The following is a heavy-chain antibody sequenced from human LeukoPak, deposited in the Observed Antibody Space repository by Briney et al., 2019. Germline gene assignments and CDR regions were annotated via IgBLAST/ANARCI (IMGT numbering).Heavy chain of an antibody. CDR3: TADYGSGSYDY. CDR1: GFTFSNAW. CDR2: IKSKTDGGTT. Sequence: GGSLRLSCAASGFTFSNAWMSWVRQAPGKGLEWVGRIKSKTDGGTTDYAAPVKGRFTISRDDSKNTLYLQLNSLKTEDTAVYYCTADYGSGSYDYWGQGTLVTVSS. D-gene: IGHD3-10*01. V-gene: IGHV3-15*01. J-gene: IGHJ4*02.